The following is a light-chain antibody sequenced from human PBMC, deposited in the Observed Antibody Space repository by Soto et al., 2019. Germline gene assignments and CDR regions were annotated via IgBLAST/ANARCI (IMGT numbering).Light chain of an antibody. CDR3: QQYYNTPYT. Sequence: DIVMTQSPDSLAVSLGERATINCKSSQSILYSSDNKNYLLWYQQKPGQPPTLLMYWASTRESGVPDRFSGSGSGTDFTLTISSLQAEDVAVYYCQQYYNTPYTFGQGTKLEIK. J-gene: IGKJ2*01. CDR2: WAS. V-gene: IGKV4-1*01. CDR1: QSILYSSDNKNY.